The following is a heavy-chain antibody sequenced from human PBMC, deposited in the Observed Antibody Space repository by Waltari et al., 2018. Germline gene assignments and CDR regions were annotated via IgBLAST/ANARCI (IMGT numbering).Heavy chain of an antibody. V-gene: IGHV1-2*02. CDR3: ARMRHSSSWTPIDY. CDR2: INPNSGGT. CDR1: GYTFTGYY. D-gene: IGHD6-13*01. J-gene: IGHJ4*02. Sequence: QVQLVQSGAEVKKPGASVKVSCKASGYTFTGYYMHWVRPAPGKGLEWMGWINPNSGGTNYAQKFQGRVTMTRDTSISTAYMELSRLRSDDTAVYYCARMRHSSSWTPIDYWGQGTLVTVSS.